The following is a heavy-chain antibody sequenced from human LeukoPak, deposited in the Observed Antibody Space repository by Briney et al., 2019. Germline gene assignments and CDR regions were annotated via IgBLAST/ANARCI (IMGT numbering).Heavy chain of an antibody. V-gene: IGHV3-11*01. Sequence: GGSLRLSRAASGFTFSDYYMGWIRQAPGKGLEWISYISSSGNTIYYADSVKGRFTISRDNAKNSLYLQMNSLRAEDTAVYYCARESRANYYDTSGYYDYWGQGTLVTVSS. J-gene: IGHJ4*02. CDR1: GFTFSDYY. D-gene: IGHD3-22*01. CDR2: ISSSGNTI. CDR3: ARESRANYYDTSGYYDY.